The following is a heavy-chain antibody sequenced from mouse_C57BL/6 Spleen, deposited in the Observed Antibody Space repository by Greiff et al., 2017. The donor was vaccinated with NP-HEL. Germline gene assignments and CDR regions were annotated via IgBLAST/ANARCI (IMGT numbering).Heavy chain of an antibody. V-gene: IGHV2-5*01. J-gene: IGHJ4*01. CDR1: GFSLTSYG. Sequence: VQLQESGPGLVQPSQSLSITCTVSGFSLTSYGVHWVRQSPGKGLEWLGVIWRGGSTDYNAAFMSRLSITKDNSKSQVFFKMNSLQADDTAIYYCAKSYDYDYAMDYWGQGTSVTVSS. CDR2: IWRGGST. CDR3: AKSYDYDYAMDY. D-gene: IGHD2-4*01.